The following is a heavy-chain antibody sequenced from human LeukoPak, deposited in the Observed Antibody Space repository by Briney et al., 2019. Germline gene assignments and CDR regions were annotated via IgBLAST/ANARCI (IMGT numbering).Heavy chain of an antibody. CDR3: ARRGVYQDPNAFDI. J-gene: IGHJ3*02. D-gene: IGHD5/OR15-5a*01. CDR2: IYPDDSDT. Sequence: KCGEALKISCKGSGYSFTTSWIGWVRQMPGKGLECMGIIYPDDSDTRYSPSFQGQVTISADKSISTAYLQWSSLQASDTAMFYCARRGVYQDPNAFDIWGQGTMVTVSS. CDR1: GYSFTTSW. V-gene: IGHV5-51*01.